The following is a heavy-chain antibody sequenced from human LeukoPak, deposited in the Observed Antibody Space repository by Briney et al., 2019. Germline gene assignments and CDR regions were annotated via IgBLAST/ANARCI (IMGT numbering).Heavy chain of an antibody. J-gene: IGHJ4*02. Sequence: GGSLRLSRAASGFTFSSYAMSWVRQAPGKGLEWVSAISGSGGSTYYADSVKGRFTISRDNSKNTLYLQMNSLRAEDTAVYYCAKKTRANVDTAMVDYWGQGTLVTVSS. V-gene: IGHV3-23*01. D-gene: IGHD5-18*01. CDR1: GFTFSSYA. CDR3: AKKTRANVDTAMVDY. CDR2: ISGSGGST.